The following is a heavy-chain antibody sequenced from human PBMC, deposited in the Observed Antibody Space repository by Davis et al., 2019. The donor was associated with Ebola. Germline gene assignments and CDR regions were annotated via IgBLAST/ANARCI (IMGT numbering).Heavy chain of an antibody. CDR2: ISSSSSYI. V-gene: IGHV3-21*01. D-gene: IGHD2-2*02. CDR1: GFTFSSYS. CDR3: ARDLYLGSWNYYGMDV. Sequence: GESLKISCAASGFTFSSYSMNWVRQAPGKGLEWVSSISSSSSYIYYADSVKGRFTISRDNAQNSLYLQMNSLRAEDTAVYYCARDLYLGSWNYYGMDVWGQGTTVTVSS. J-gene: IGHJ6*02.